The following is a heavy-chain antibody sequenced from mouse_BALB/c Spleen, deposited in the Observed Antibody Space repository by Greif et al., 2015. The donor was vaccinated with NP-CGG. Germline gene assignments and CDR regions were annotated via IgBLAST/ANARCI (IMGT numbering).Heavy chain of an antibody. J-gene: IGHJ4*01. CDR3: ARRGDSFYAMDY. V-gene: IGHV1-80*01. CDR1: GYAFSSYW. CDR2: IYPGDGDT. D-gene: IGHD1-1*01. Sequence: VKLVESGAELVRPGSSVKISCKASGYAFSSYWMNWVKQRPGQGLEWIGQIYPGDGDTNYNGKFKGKATLTADKSSSTAYMQLSSLTSEDSAVYFCARRGDSFYAMDYWGQGTSVTVSS.